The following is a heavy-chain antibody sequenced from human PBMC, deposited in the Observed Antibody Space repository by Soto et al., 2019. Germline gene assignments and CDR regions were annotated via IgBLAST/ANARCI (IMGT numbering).Heavy chain of an antibody. J-gene: IGHJ5*02. CDR3: TRAGRYSYDNWFDP. V-gene: IGHV3-72*01. CDR2: GRNRAYSYST. Sequence: PGGSLRLSCAASGFTFSSYAMSWVRQVPGKGLEWVGRGRNRAYSYSTEYAASVKSRFTISRDDSRNSAYLQMNSLKTEDTAVYYCTRAGRYSYDNWFDPWGQGTLVTVSS. D-gene: IGHD5-18*01. CDR1: GFTFSSYA.